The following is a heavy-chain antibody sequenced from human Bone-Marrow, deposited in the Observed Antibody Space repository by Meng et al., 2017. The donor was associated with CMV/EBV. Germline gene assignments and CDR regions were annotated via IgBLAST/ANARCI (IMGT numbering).Heavy chain of an antibody. V-gene: IGHV4-34*01. J-gene: IGHJ5*02. CDR2: INHSGST. Sequence: SETLSLTCAVYGGSFSGYYWSWIRQPPGKGLEWIGEINHSGSTNYNPSLKSRVTISVDTSKNQFSLKLSSVTAADTAVYYCARASRYCSSTSCSGWFDPWGERTLITVSS. D-gene: IGHD2-2*01. CDR1: GGSFSGYY. CDR3: ARASRYCSSTSCSGWFDP.